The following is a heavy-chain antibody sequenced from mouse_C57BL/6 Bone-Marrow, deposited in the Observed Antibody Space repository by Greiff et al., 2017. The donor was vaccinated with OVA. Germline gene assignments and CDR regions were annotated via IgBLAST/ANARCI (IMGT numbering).Heavy chain of an antibody. CDR2: IYPGSGNT. J-gene: IGHJ3*01. Sequence: VQLQQSGAELVRPGASVKLSCKASGYTFTDYYINWVKQRPGQGLEWIARIYPGSGNTYYNEKFKGKATLTAEKSSSTAYMQLSSLTSEGSAVYFCARGGGFAYWGQGTLVTVSA. CDR1: GYTFTDYY. V-gene: IGHV1-76*01. CDR3: ARGGGFAY.